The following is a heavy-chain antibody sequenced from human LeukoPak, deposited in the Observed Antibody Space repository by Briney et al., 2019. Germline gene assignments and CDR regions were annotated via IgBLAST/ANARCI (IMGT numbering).Heavy chain of an antibody. CDR2: IRYDGSNK. V-gene: IGHV3-30*02. CDR1: GFTFSSYG. CDR3: AKDPTIFGVVMAYFDY. J-gene: IGHJ4*02. D-gene: IGHD3-3*01. Sequence: GGSLRLSWAASGFTFSSYGMHWVRQAPGKGLEWEAFIRYDGSNKYYADSVKGRFTISRDNSKNTLYLQMNSLRAEDTAVYYCAKDPTIFGVVMAYFDYWGQGTLVTVSS.